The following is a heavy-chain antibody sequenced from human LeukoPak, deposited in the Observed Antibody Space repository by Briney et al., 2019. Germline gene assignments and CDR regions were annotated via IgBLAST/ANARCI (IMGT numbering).Heavy chain of an antibody. Sequence: GGSLRLSCAASGFTFSSYAMSWVRQAPGKGLEWVSAISGSGGSTYYADSVKGRFTISRDNSKNTPYLQMNSLRAEDTAVYYCARTPPNPVKYSYGYYYGMDVWGQGTTVTVSS. V-gene: IGHV3-23*01. CDR3: ARTPPNPVKYSYGYYYGMDV. J-gene: IGHJ6*02. CDR2: ISGSGGST. D-gene: IGHD5-18*01. CDR1: GFTFSSYA.